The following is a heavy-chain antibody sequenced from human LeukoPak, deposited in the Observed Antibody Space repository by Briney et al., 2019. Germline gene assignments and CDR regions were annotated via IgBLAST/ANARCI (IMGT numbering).Heavy chain of an antibody. CDR1: GVSVTSTNW. Sequence: SETLSLTCGVSGVSVTSTNWWTWVRQPPGKGLEWIGEVHLDARTNYNPSLKSRLTMSVDLSENHISLKLTSVTAADTAVYYCAREGGFYRPLDYSGQGTLVTVSS. CDR3: AREGGFYRPLDY. CDR2: VHLDART. J-gene: IGHJ4*02. V-gene: IGHV4-4*02. D-gene: IGHD3-3*01.